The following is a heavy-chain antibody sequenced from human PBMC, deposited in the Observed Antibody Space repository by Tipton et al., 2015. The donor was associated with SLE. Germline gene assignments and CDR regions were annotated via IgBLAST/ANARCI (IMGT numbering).Heavy chain of an antibody. V-gene: IGHV4-34*01. CDR3: ARGREYNYGWGNY. CDR2: INHSGST. D-gene: IGHD5-18*01. J-gene: IGHJ4*02. Sequence: TLSLTCAVYGGSFSGYDWSWIRQPPGKGLEWIGEINHSGSTNYNPSLKSRVTISIDTSKNQFSLKLSSVTAADTAVYYCARGREYNYGWGNYWGQGTLVTVSS. CDR1: GGSFSGYD.